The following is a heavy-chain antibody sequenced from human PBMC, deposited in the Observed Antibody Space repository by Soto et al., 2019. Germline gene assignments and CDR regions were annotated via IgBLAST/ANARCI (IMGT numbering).Heavy chain of an antibody. CDR2: ISYDGSNK. CDR1: GFTFSSFS. CDR3: ARTTAVAGTPEFDY. J-gene: IGHJ4*02. D-gene: IGHD6-19*01. Sequence: PGGSLRLSCAAPGFTFSSFSFHWVPQAPGKGLEWLALISYDGSNKYNADSVKGRFAISRDNSKNTLYLQVNSLRPEDTAVYYCARTTAVAGTPEFDYWGQGTLVTVSS. V-gene: IGHV3-30*09.